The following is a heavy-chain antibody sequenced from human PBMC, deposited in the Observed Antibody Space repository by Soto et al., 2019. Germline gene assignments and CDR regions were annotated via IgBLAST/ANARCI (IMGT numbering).Heavy chain of an antibody. Sequence: QVQLVQSGAEVKKPGSSVKVSCKASGGTFSSYAISWVRQAPGQGLEWMGGIIPIFGTANYAQKFQGRVTITADESTSTAYMELSSLRSEDTAVYYCAGAVMVKSGSYLDYWGQGTLVTVSS. J-gene: IGHJ4*02. CDR3: AGAVMVKSGSYLDY. D-gene: IGHD1-26*01. V-gene: IGHV1-69*01. CDR1: GGTFSSYA. CDR2: IIPIFGTA.